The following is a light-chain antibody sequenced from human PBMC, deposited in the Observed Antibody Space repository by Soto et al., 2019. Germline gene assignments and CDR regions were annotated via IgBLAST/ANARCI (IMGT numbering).Light chain of an antibody. CDR1: QSISSW. V-gene: IGKV1-5*01. Sequence: DIQMTQSPPTLSASVGDRVTITCRASQSISSWLDWYQQRPGKAPNLLIYDVSSLESGVPARFSGSGSGTEFTLTISSLQPDDFATYYCQQDTNYPWTFGQGTKVEIK. J-gene: IGKJ1*01. CDR2: DVS. CDR3: QQDTNYPWT.